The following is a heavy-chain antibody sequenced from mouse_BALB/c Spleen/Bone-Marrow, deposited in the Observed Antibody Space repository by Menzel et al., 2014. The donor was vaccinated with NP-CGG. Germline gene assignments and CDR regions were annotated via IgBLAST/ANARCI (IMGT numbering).Heavy chain of an antibody. CDR2: INSNGGST. V-gene: IGHV5-6-2*01. CDR1: GFTFSSYY. Sequence: EVQRVESGGGLVKLGGSLKFSCAASGFTFSSYYMSWVRQTPEKRLELVAAINSNGGSTYYSDTVKGRFTTSRDNAKNTLNLQMSSLKSEDTALYYCARQNRYDGTEVRYYAMDYWGQGTSVTVSS. J-gene: IGHJ4*01. D-gene: IGHD2-14*01. CDR3: ARQNRYDGTEVRYYAMDY.